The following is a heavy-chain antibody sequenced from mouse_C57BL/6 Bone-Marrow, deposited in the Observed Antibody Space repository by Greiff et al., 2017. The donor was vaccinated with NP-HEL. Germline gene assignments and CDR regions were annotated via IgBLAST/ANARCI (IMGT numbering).Heavy chain of an antibody. CDR2: IDPSDSET. CDR1: GYTFTSYW. J-gene: IGHJ1*03. V-gene: IGHV1-52*01. CDR3: ARERLNYYGSSWSDWYFDV. Sequence: QVQLQQPGAELVRPGSSVKLSCKASGYTFTSYWMHWVKQRPIQGLEWIGNIDPSDSETHYNQKFKDKATLPVDKSSSTAYMQLSSLTSEDSAVYYCARERLNYYGSSWSDWYFDVWGTGTTVTVSS. D-gene: IGHD1-1*01.